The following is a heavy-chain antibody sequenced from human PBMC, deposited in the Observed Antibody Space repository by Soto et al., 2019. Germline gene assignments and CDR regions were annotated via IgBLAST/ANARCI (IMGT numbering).Heavy chain of an antibody. CDR1: GYSFSNYW. Sequence: GESLKISCQGSGYSFSNYWIAWVRQMPGKGLEWMGIIYPGASETRYSPTFQGQVTMSADKSISTAYLQWSSLKASDTAVYYCARRDYYGSGIPDSFDVWGQGTMVTVSS. J-gene: IGHJ3*01. CDR3: ARRDYYGSGIPDSFDV. CDR2: IYPGASET. D-gene: IGHD3-10*01. V-gene: IGHV5-51*01.